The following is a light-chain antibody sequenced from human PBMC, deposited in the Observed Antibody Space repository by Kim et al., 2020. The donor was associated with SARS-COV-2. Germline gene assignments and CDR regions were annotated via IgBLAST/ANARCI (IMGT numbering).Light chain of an antibody. CDR3: QQYNNWPPFT. J-gene: IGKJ5*01. CDR2: DTS. V-gene: IGKV3D-15*03. Sequence: EVVMTQSPPSLSVSPGDRANLSCRASQSVTNSLAWYQQKPGQAPRLLIYDTSVRATGIPARFSGSGSGTRFTLTISIVQSEDSAVYFCQQYNNWPPFTFGQGTRLEIK. CDR1: QSVTNS.